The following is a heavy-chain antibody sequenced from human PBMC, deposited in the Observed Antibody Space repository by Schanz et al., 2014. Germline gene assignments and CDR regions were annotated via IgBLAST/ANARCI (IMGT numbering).Heavy chain of an antibody. CDR2: IDPNSGGT. V-gene: IGHV1-2*02. Sequence: QLVQSGSEFRKPGASVKVSCKASGYIFSSYAIHWVRQAPGQGLEWMGWIDPNSGGTNYAQKFQGRVTMTRDTSSSTAYMEMSRLISDDTAGYYCAREMLDIVATMDDDAFDIWGQGTMVTVSS. CDR1: GYIFSSYA. J-gene: IGHJ3*02. CDR3: AREMLDIVATMDDDAFDI. D-gene: IGHD5-12*01.